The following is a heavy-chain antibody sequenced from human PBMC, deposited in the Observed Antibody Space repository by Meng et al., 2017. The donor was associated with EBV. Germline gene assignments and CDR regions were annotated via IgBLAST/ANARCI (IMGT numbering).Heavy chain of an antibody. J-gene: IGHJ4*02. CDR1: GYTFTGYY. CDR3: ARVGIAVAGTGDY. D-gene: IGHD6-19*01. Sequence: QGQLVQSGAEVKKPGASLNVSSKASGYTFTGYYMHWGRQAPGQGLEWMGRINPNSGGTNYAQKFQGRVTMTRDTSISTAYMELSRLRSDDTAVYYCARVGIAVAGTGDYWGQGTLVTVSS. CDR2: INPNSGGT. V-gene: IGHV1-2*06.